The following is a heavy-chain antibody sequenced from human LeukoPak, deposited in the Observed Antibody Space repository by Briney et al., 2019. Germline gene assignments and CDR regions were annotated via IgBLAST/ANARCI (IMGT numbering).Heavy chain of an antibody. V-gene: IGHV4-34*01. CDR1: GGSFSGYY. CDR2: INNSGST. D-gene: IGHD2-15*01. J-gene: IGHJ5*02. Sequence: SQTLSLTCTAYGGSFSGYYWSWIRQPPGKGLEWIGEINNSGSTNYNPSLKSRVTISVDTSKNQFSLKLSSVTAADTAVYYCARGPNIVVVVAATRRWFDPWGQGTLVTVSS. CDR3: ARGPNIVVVVAATRRWFDP.